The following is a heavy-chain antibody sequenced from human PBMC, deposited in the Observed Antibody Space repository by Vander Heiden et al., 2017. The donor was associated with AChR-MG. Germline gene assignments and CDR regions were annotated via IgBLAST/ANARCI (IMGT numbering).Heavy chain of an antibody. J-gene: IGHJ4*02. V-gene: IGHV2-5*02. D-gene: IGHD3-22*01. CDR3: AHRRDYDGSFDS. Sequence: QITLKESGPTLVKPTQTLTLTCTFSGFSLSTSAVGVGWIRQPSGKALEWLALIYWDDDKRYSPSLKSRLTITKDTSKNQVVLTVTNMDPVDTATYYCAHRRDYDGSFDSWGQGTLVTVSS. CDR1: GFSLSTSAVG. CDR2: IYWDDDK.